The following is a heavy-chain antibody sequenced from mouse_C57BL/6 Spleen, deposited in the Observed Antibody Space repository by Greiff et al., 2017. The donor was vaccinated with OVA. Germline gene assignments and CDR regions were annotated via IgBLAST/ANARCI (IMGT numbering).Heavy chain of an antibody. CDR3: ARLEGVYWYFDV. J-gene: IGHJ1*03. D-gene: IGHD3-3*01. Sequence: QVQLQQSGAELVKPGASVKISCKASGYAFSSYWMNWVKQRPGKGLEWIGQIYPGDGDTNYNGKFKGKATLTADKSSSTAYMQLSSLTSEDSAVYFCARLEGVYWYFDVWGTGTTVTVSS. CDR2: IYPGDGDT. V-gene: IGHV1-80*01. CDR1: GYAFSSYW.